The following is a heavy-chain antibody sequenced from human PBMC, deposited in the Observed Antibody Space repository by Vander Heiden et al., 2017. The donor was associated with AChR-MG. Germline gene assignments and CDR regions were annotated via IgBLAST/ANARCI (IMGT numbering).Heavy chain of an antibody. J-gene: IGHJ3*02. Sequence: QVQLVESGGGVVQPGRSLRLPCAASGFPFRSYAMKWVRQAAGKGLEWVAVISYDGSNKDYADSVKGRFTISRDNSKNTLYLQMSSLRAEDTAVYYCARDRDDYYGSGSDDAFDIWGQGTMVTVSS. D-gene: IGHD3-10*01. CDR1: GFPFRSYA. CDR2: ISYDGSNK. V-gene: IGHV3-30-3*01. CDR3: ARDRDDYYGSGSDDAFDI.